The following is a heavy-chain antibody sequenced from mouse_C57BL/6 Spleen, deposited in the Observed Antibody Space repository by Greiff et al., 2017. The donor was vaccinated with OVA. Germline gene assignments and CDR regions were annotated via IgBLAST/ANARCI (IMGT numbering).Heavy chain of an antibody. J-gene: IGHJ2*01. D-gene: IGHD3-1*01. CDR3: ARHARANYFDY. CDR2: ISSGGSYT. V-gene: IGHV5-6*01. Sequence: EVKLVESGGDLVKPGGSLKLSCAASVFTFSSYGMSWVRQTPDKRLEWVATISSGGSYTYYPDSVKGRFTISRDNAKNTLYLQMSSLKSEDTAMYYCARHARANYFDYWGQGTTLTVSS. CDR1: VFTFSSYG.